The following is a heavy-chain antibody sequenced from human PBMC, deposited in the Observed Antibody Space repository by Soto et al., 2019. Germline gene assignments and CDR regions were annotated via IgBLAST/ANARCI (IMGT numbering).Heavy chain of an antibody. Sequence: SETLSLTCTVSGGSISSSSYYWGWIRQPPGKGLEWTGSIYYSGSTYYNPSLKSQVTISVDTSKNQFSLKLSSVTAADTAVYYCARHYGYDILTGQSNDYWGQGTLVTVSS. J-gene: IGHJ4*02. CDR2: IYYSGST. CDR1: GGSISSSSYY. V-gene: IGHV4-39*01. CDR3: ARHYGYDILTGQSNDY. D-gene: IGHD3-9*01.